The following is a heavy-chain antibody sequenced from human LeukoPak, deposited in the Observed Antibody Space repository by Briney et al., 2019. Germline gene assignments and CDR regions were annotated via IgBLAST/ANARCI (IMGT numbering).Heavy chain of an antibody. J-gene: IGHJ2*01. D-gene: IGHD6-13*01. V-gene: IGHV4-59*07. Sequence: ADTLSLTCTVSGGSISMYYWSWTRQPPGKGLEGLGYKDYSGSTNYNRSLKRRVTISVDTSKNQFSLKLSTVTAADTAVYYCARVYYSSSYDYWYFDLWGRGTLVTVSS. CDR2: KDYSGST. CDR1: GGSISMYY. CDR3: ARVYYSSSYDYWYFDL.